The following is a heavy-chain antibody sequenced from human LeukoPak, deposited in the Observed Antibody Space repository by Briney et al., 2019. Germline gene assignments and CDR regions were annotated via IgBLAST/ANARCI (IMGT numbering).Heavy chain of an antibody. CDR1: GFTFSSYE. V-gene: IGHV3-48*03. CDR2: ISSSGSTI. CDR3: ARDHDSSSCPYFDY. J-gene: IGHJ4*02. D-gene: IGHD6-13*01. Sequence: GGSLRLSCAASGFTFSSYEMNWVRQAPGKGLEWVSYISSSGSTIYYADSVKGRFTISRDNAKNSLYLQMNSLRAEDTAVYYCARDHDSSSCPYFDYWGQGTLVTVSS.